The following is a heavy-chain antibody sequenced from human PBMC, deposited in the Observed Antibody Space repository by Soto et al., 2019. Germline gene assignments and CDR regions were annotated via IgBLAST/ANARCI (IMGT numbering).Heavy chain of an antibody. CDR2: ISHDGSNK. CDR1: GFTFSSYA. J-gene: IGHJ4*02. Sequence: PGGSLRLSCAASGFTFSSYAMHWVRQAPGKGLEWVAIISHDGSNKYYADSVKGRFTISRDNSKNTLYLQVNSLRPEDTAVYYCARIPEGDTPTHFDYWGQGTLVTVSS. D-gene: IGHD5-18*01. CDR3: ARIPEGDTPTHFDY. V-gene: IGHV3-30-3*01.